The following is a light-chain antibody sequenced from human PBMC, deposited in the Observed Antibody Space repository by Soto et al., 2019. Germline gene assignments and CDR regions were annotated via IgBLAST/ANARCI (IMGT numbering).Light chain of an antibody. CDR3: QSYDTSLSGWV. V-gene: IGLV1-40*01. Sequence: QSVLTQPPSVSGAPGQRVTISCTGSSSNIGAGYDVHWYQQHPGTAPKLLTYGNSDRPSGVPDRFSGFKSGTSASLAITGLQAEDEADYYCQSYDTSLSGWVFGGGTKLTVL. CDR2: GNS. CDR1: SSNIGAGYD. J-gene: IGLJ3*02.